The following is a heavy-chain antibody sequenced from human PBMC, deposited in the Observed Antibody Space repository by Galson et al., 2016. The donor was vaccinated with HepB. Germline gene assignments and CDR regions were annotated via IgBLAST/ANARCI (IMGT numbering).Heavy chain of an antibody. CDR1: GFTFSSFS. V-gene: IGHV3-48*01. CDR2: ISSSSDTI. D-gene: IGHD3-10*01. Sequence: SLRLSCAVSGFTFSSFSMNWVRQAPGKGLEWVSYISSSSDTIYYADSVKGRFTISRDNAKNSMYLQMNSLRAEDTAVYYCARKGGIYSPWGYWGQGTLVIVSS. CDR3: ARKGGIYSPWGY. J-gene: IGHJ1*01.